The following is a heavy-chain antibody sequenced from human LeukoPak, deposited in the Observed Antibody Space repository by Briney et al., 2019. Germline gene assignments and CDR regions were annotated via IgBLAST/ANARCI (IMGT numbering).Heavy chain of an antibody. CDR3: ARGEQQLVNFDY. J-gene: IGHJ4*02. CDR2: IKSKTDGGTT. Sequence: GGSLRLSCAASGFTFSNAWMNWVRQAPGKGLEWVGRIKSKTDGGTTDYAAPVKGRFTISRDDSKNTLYLQMNSLKTEDTAVYYCARGEQQLVNFDYWGQGTLVTVSS. CDR1: GFTFSNAW. D-gene: IGHD6-13*01. V-gene: IGHV3-15*07.